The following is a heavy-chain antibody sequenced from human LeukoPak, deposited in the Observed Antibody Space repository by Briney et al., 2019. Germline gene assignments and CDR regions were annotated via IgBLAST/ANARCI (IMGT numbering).Heavy chain of an antibody. CDR2: IIPIFGTA. CDR1: GGTFSSYA. CDR3: ARRYIAAPKRDWFDP. Sequence: GASVKVSCKASGGTFSSYAISWVRQAPGQGLEWMGGIIPIFGTANYAQKFQGRVTITTDESTSTAYMELSSLRSKDTAVYYCARRYIAAPKRDWFDPWGQGTLVTVSS. J-gene: IGHJ5*02. V-gene: IGHV1-69*05. D-gene: IGHD6-6*01.